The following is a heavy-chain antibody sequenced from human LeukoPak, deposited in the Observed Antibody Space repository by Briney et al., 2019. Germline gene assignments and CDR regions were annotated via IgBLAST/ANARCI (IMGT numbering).Heavy chain of an antibody. D-gene: IGHD1-26*01. V-gene: IGHV3-21*01. Sequence: TGGSLRLSCAASGFTFSSYSMNWVRQAPGKGLEWVSSISSTSTYIYYADSVKGRFTISRDNAKNSLYLQMNSLRAEDTAVYYCACLVGATQDVWGKGTTVIVSS. CDR1: GFTFSSYS. CDR2: ISSTSTYI. J-gene: IGHJ6*04. CDR3: ACLVGATQDV.